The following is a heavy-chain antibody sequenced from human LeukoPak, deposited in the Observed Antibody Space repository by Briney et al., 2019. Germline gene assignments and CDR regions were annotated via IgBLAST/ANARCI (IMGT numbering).Heavy chain of an antibody. CDR2: IYYSGST. V-gene: IGHV4-39*01. Sequence: SETLSLTCTVSGGSIRSSSYYRGWIRQPPGKGLEWIGSIYYSGSTYYNASLKSRGTISVDTSKNQFSLKLNSVTAADTAVYFCARQVVAVAGTGYFDYWGQGTLVTVSS. CDR1: GGSIRSSSYY. D-gene: IGHD6-19*01. J-gene: IGHJ4*02. CDR3: ARQVVAVAGTGYFDY.